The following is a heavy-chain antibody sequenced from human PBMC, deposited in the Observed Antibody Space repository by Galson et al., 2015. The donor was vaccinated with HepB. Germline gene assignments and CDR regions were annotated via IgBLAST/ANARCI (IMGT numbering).Heavy chain of an antibody. CDR2: INSNTGAT. V-gene: IGHV1-2*06. Sequence: SVKVSCKASGYTASMHWVRQAPGQGLEWMGRINSNTGATNSVQKFQGRVTMTRDASISTAYMELRRLRSDDTAVYYCARGGSKASDSWGQGTQVTVSS. J-gene: IGHJ4*02. CDR3: ARGGSKASDS. CDR1: GYTAS.